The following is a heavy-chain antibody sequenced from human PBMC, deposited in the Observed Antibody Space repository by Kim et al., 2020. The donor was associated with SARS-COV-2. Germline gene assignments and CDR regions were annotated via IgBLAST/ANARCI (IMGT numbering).Heavy chain of an antibody. CDR3: ARDAYGSGSYYNFDY. Sequence: SETLSLTCTVSGGSISSYYWSWIRQPPGKGLEWIGYIYYSGSTNYNPSLKSRVTISVDTSKNQFSLKLSSVTAADTAVYYCARDAYGSGSYYNFDYWGQGTLVTVSS. CDR1: GGSISSYY. D-gene: IGHD3-10*01. CDR2: IYYSGST. V-gene: IGHV4-59*13. J-gene: IGHJ4*02.